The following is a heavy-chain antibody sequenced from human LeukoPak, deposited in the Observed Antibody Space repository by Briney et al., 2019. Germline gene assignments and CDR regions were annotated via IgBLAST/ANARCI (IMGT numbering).Heavy chain of an antibody. D-gene: IGHD1-26*01. J-gene: IGHJ4*02. CDR1: GGSFSGYY. Sequence: MASETLSLTCAVYGGSFSGYYWSWIRQPPGKGLEWIGEINHSGSTNYNPSLKSRVTISVDTSKNQFSLKLSSVTAADTAVYYCARGLGSYPFDYWGQGTLVTVSS. CDR2: INHSGST. CDR3: ARGLGSYPFDY. V-gene: IGHV4-34*01.